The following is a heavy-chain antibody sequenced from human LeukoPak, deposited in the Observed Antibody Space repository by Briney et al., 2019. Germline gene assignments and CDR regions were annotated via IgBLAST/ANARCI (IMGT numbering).Heavy chain of an antibody. CDR3: TTDQADRWFEELSSIDY. CDR2: IKSKTDGGTT. D-gene: IGHD3-10*01. CDR1: GFTFSNAW. J-gene: IGHJ4*02. V-gene: IGHV3-15*01. Sequence: GGSLRLSCAASGFTFSNAWMGWVRQAPGNGLEWVGRIKSKTDGGTTDYAAPVKGRFTISRDDSKNTLYLQMNSLKTEDTAVYYCTTDQADRWFEELSSIDYWGQGTLVTVSS.